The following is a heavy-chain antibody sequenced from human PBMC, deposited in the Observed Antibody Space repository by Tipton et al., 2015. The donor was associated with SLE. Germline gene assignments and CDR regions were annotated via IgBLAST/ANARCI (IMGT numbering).Heavy chain of an antibody. D-gene: IGHD3-22*01. CDR3: ATSLNYYDRSGPVV. J-gene: IGHJ3*01. CDR2: IYTSGST. CDR1: SGSISSRY. Sequence: GSLRLSCTVSSGSISSRYWTWIRQPAGKGLEWIGRIYTSGSTNYNPSLKTRVTMSVDTSKNQFSLKLRSVTAADTAVYYCATSLNYYDRSGPVVWGQGTMVTVSS. V-gene: IGHV4-4*07.